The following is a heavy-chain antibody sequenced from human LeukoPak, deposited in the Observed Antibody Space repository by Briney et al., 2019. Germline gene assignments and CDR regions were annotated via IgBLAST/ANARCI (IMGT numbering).Heavy chain of an antibody. CDR3: ARPLDTTMATDSFDI. CDR1: GFTVSSNY. CDR2: IYSGGST. Sequence: GGSLRLSCAASGFTVSSNYMSWVRQAPGKGLEWVSVIYSGGSTYYADSVKGRFTISRHNSKNTLYLQMNSLRAEDTAVYYCARPLDTTMATDSFDIWGQGTKVTVSS. V-gene: IGHV3-53*04. D-gene: IGHD5-18*01. J-gene: IGHJ3*02.